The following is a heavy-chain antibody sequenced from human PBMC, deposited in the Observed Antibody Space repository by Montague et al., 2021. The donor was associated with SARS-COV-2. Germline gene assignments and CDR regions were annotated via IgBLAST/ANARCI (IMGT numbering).Heavy chain of an antibody. V-gene: IGHV3-7*01. D-gene: IGHD3-10*01. Sequence: SPRLSCAASGFTFSNYWMNWARQAPGKGLEWVASIKPDGSGQNYVDSVKGRFTISRDNAKKSLYLQMNSLRVDDTAVYYCARSLFSSGSFWGQGTLVTVSS. CDR1: GFTFSNYW. CDR3: ARSLFSSGSF. CDR2: IKPDGSGQ. J-gene: IGHJ4*02.